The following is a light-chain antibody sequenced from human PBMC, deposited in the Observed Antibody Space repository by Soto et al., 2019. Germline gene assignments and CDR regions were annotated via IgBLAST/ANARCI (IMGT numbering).Light chain of an antibody. CDR3: SSYTSSSTLLYV. CDR2: DVT. J-gene: IGLJ1*01. CDR1: SSDVGGYNY. V-gene: IGLV2-14*01. Sequence: QSALPQPASVSGSPGQSITISCTGTSSDVGGYNYVSWYQQHPGKAPKLMIYDVTDRPSGVSNRFSGSKSGNTASLTVSGLLAEDEADYYCSSYTSSSTLLYVFGTGTKLTVL.